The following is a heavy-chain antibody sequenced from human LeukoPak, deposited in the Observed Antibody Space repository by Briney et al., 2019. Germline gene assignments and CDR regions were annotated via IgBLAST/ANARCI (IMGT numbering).Heavy chain of an antibody. J-gene: IGHJ4*02. CDR2: ISDSGGST. CDR3: AKEDSVRREFDY. CDR1: GFTFSSYA. V-gene: IGHV3-23*01. Sequence: GGSLRLSCAASGFTFSSYAMSWVRQAPGKGLEWVSGISDSGGSTNYAASVKGRFTISRDNSKDTLYLQMNSLKAEDTAVYYCAKEDSVRREFDYWGQGTLATVSS.